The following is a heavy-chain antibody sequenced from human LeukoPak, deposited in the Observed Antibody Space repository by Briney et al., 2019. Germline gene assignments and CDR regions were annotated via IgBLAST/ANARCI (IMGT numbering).Heavy chain of an antibody. CDR3: ARALYCGSTSCYARNWFNP. V-gene: IGHV7-4-1*02. Sequence: ASVQVSCKASGYTFTSYAMNWVRQAPGQGLEWMGWINTNTGNPTYAQGFTGRFVFSLDTSVSTAYLQISSLKAEDTAVYYCARALYCGSTSCYARNWFNPWGQGTLVTVSS. CDR2: INTNTGNP. D-gene: IGHD2-2*01. J-gene: IGHJ5*02. CDR1: GYTFTSYA.